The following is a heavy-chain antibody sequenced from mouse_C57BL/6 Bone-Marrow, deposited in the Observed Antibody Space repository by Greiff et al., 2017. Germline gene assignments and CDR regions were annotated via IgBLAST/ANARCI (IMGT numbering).Heavy chain of an antibody. CDR2: IYPGSGST. Sequence: QVQLQQSGAELVKPGASVKMSCKASGYTFTSYWITWVKQRPGQGLEWIGDIYPGSGSTNYNEKFKSKATLTVDTSSSTAYMQLSSLTSEDSAVYYCARWRLLRYPSYWYFDVWGTGTTVTVSS. J-gene: IGHJ1*03. V-gene: IGHV1-55*01. CDR3: ARWRLLRYPSYWYFDV. CDR1: GYTFTSYW. D-gene: IGHD1-1*01.